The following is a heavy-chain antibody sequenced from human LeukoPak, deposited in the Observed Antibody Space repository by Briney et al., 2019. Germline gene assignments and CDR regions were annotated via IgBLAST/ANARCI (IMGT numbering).Heavy chain of an antibody. D-gene: IGHD5-18*01. Sequence: SETLSFTCTVSGGSISSSSYYWGWIRQPPGKGLEWIGSIYYSGSTYYNPSLKSRVTISVDTSKNQFSLKLSSVTAADTAVYYCARDSGYSYGIDYWGQGTLVTVSS. CDR2: IYYSGST. CDR1: GGSISSSSYY. J-gene: IGHJ4*02. V-gene: IGHV4-39*02. CDR3: ARDSGYSYGIDY.